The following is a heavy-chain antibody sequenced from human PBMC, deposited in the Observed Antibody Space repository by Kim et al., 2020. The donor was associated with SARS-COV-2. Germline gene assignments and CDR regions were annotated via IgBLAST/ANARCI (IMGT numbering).Heavy chain of an antibody. Sequence: ASVKVSCKASGYTFKSYPIHWLRQAPGQRLEWMGWVNAANDKTKYSQKFQGRVTMTRDTSANTAYMDLSSLTSEDTAIYYCARDMNPTVYDYWGQGTLVT. V-gene: IGHV1-3*01. CDR3: ARDMNPTVYDY. CDR2: VNAANDKT. CDR1: GYTFKSYP. J-gene: IGHJ4*02. D-gene: IGHD4-4*01.